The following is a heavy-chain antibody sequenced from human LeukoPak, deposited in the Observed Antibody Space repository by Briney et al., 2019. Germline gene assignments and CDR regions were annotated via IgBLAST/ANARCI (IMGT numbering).Heavy chain of an antibody. CDR1: GYTLTELS. V-gene: IGHV1-24*01. D-gene: IGHD2-2*01. Sequence: GASVKVSCKVSGYTLTELSMHWVRQAPGKGLEWMGGFDPEDGETIYAQKFQGRVTMTEDTSTDTAYMELSSLRSEDTAVYYCARAYCSSNTSCARGWYFDLWGRGTLVTVSS. CDR3: ARAYCSSNTSCARGWYFDL. CDR2: FDPEDGET. J-gene: IGHJ2*01.